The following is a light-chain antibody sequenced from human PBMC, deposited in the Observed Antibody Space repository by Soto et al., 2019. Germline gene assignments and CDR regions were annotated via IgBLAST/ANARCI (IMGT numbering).Light chain of an antibody. V-gene: IGKV2-28*01. Sequence: DIVMTQSPLSLPVTPGEPASISCRSSQSLLHNNGYNYLDWYLQKPGQSPQLLIYLGSNRASGVTDRFSGSGSGTDFTLKISRVEAEDVGVYYCMQALQAPRYTFGQGTKLEIK. CDR1: QSLLHNNGYNY. CDR2: LGS. J-gene: IGKJ2*01. CDR3: MQALQAPRYT.